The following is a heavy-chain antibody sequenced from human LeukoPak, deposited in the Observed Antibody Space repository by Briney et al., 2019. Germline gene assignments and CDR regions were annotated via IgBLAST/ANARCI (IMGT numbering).Heavy chain of an antibody. CDR3: ATGSPWSGYYTLGHDAFDI. Sequence: SVKVSCKASGGTFSSYAISWVRQAPGQGLEWMGRIIPIFGTANYAQKFQGRVTITTDESTSTAYMELSSLRSEDTAVYYCATGSPWSGYYTLGHDAFDIWGQGTMVTVSS. V-gene: IGHV1-69*05. J-gene: IGHJ3*02. CDR2: IIPIFGTA. CDR1: GGTFSSYA. D-gene: IGHD3-3*01.